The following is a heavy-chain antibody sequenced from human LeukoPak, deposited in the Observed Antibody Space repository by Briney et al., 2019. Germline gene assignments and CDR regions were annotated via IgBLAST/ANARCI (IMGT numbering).Heavy chain of an antibody. CDR3: ASIYGSGSYPEI. Sequence: ASVKVSCKASGYTSTSYTMHWVRQAPGQRLEWMGWINAGNGNTKYSQKFQGRVTITRDTSASTAYMELSSLRSEDTAVYYCASIYGSGSYPEIWGQGTLVTVSS. V-gene: IGHV1-3*01. J-gene: IGHJ4*02. CDR1: GYTSTSYT. D-gene: IGHD3-10*01. CDR2: INAGNGNT.